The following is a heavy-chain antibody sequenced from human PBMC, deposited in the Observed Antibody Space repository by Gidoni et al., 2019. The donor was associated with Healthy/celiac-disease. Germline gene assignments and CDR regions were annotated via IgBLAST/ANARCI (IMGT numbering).Heavy chain of an antibody. J-gene: IGHJ4*02. Sequence: QVQLVESGGGVVQPGRSLRLFCAASGFTFSSYAMHWVRQAPGKGLEWVAVISYDGSNKYYADSVKGRFTISRDNSKNTLYLQMNSLRAEDTAVYYCARALRYDSSADYWGQGTLVTVSS. CDR1: GFTFSSYA. CDR2: ISYDGSNK. CDR3: ARALRYDSSADY. V-gene: IGHV3-30-3*01. D-gene: IGHD3-22*01.